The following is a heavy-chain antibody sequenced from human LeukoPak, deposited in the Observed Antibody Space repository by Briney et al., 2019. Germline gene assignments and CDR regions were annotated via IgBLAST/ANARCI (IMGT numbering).Heavy chain of an antibody. J-gene: IGHJ4*02. D-gene: IGHD3-16*01. CDR3: ARGQGVRYYFDY. CDR2: ISYDGSNK. V-gene: IGHV3-30-3*01. CDR1: GFTFSSYA. Sequence: GGSLRLSCAASGFTFSSYAMHWVRQAPGKGLEWVAVISYDGSNKYYADSVKGQFTISRDNSKNTLYLQMNSLRAEDTAVYYCARGQGVRYYFDYWGQGTLVTVSS.